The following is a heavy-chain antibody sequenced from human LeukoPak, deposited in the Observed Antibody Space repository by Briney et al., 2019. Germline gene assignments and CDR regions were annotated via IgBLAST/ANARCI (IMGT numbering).Heavy chain of an antibody. J-gene: IGHJ4*02. CDR1: GFTFSTYW. CDR3: ARDPYYYDSSGYYGEGFDY. D-gene: IGHD3-22*01. Sequence: TGGSLRLSCAASGFTFSTYWMTWVRQAPGKGLEWVANINQDGTEKNYVDSVKGRFTISRDNAKNSLYLQMNSLRAEDAAVYYCARDPYYYDSSGYYGEGFDYWGQGTLVTVSS. CDR2: INQDGTEK. V-gene: IGHV3-7*01.